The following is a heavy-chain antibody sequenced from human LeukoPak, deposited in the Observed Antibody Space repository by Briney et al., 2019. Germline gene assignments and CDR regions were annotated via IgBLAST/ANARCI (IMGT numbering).Heavy chain of an antibody. CDR2: INPNSGGT. D-gene: IGHD5-24*01. Sequence: ASVKVSCKASGYTFTGYYMHWVRQAPGQGLEWMGWINPNSGGTNYAQKLQGRVTMTRDTSISTAYTERSRLRSDDTAVYYCARGPFRRLQSFWWFDPWGQGTLVTVSS. J-gene: IGHJ5*02. CDR3: ARGPFRRLQSFWWFDP. V-gene: IGHV1-2*02. CDR1: GYTFTGYY.